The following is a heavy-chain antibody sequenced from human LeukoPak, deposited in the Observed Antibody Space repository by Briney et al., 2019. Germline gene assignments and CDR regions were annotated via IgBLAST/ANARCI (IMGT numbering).Heavy chain of an antibody. V-gene: IGHV4-59*01. Sequence: KPSETLSLTCTVSGGSISSYYWSWIRQPPGKGLEWIGYIYYSGSTNYNPSLKSRVTISVDTSKNQFSLKLSSVTAADTAVDYCARQQWLVRGQWFDPWGQGTLVTVSS. D-gene: IGHD6-19*01. J-gene: IGHJ5*02. CDR1: GGSISSYY. CDR3: ARQQWLVRGQWFDP. CDR2: IYYSGST.